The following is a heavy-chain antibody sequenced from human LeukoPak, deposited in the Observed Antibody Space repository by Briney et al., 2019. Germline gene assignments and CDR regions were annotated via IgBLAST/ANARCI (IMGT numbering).Heavy chain of an antibody. Sequence: SETLSLTCTVSGGSISSGDYYWSWIRQPPGKGLEWIGYIYYSGSTYYNPSLKSRVTISVDTSKNQFSLKLSSVTAADTAVYYCARSRKYYDILTGYRGWNYFDYWGQGTLVTVSS. D-gene: IGHD3-9*01. J-gene: IGHJ4*02. CDR3: ARSRKYYDILTGYRGWNYFDY. V-gene: IGHV4-30-4*01. CDR1: GGSISSGDYY. CDR2: IYYSGST.